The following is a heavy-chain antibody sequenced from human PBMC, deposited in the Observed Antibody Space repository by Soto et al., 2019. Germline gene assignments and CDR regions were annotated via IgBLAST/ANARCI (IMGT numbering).Heavy chain of an antibody. V-gene: IGHV2-5*02. CDR2: IYWDDDK. CDR1: AFSRRTSGVR. D-gene: IGHD1-26*01. CDR3: AHRRSGSYYYY. J-gene: IGHJ4*02. Sequence: SGPTLANPTQTLTLTSTFSAFSRRTSGVREGWVRQPQGRALGCFELIYWDDDKRYSPSLKSRLTITKDTSKTRVVFTRTNMAPVDTATYYCAHRRSGSYYYYWGQGTLVTVSS.